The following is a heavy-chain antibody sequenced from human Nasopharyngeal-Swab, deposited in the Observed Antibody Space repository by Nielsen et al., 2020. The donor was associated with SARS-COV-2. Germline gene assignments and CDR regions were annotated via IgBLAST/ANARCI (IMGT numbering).Heavy chain of an antibody. D-gene: IGHD6-13*01. J-gene: IGHJ6*02. V-gene: IGHV4-59*01. CDR1: DGSISSYY. CDR3: ARDAYSSRGLYYYGLDV. CDR2: IFYSGST. Sequence: GSLRLSCSVSDGSISSYYWSWIRQPPGKGLEWIGYIFYSGSTNYNPSLKSRVTISVDTSKNQFSLKLSSVTAADTAVYYCARDAYSSRGLYYYGLDVWGQGTTVTVSS.